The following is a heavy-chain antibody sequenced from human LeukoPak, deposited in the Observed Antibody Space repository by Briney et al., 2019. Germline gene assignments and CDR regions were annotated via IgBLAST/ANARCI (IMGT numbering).Heavy chain of an antibody. CDR2: IYPGDSDT. CDR3: ARFPIVVVPAAITKSDAFDI. Sequence: GESLKISCKGSGYSFPSYWIGWVRQMPGKGLEWMGIIYPGDSDTRYSPSFQGQVTISADKSISTAYLQWSSLKASDTAMYYCARFPIVVVPAAITKSDAFDIWGQGTMVTVFS. J-gene: IGHJ3*02. D-gene: IGHD2-2*01. V-gene: IGHV5-51*01. CDR1: GYSFPSYW.